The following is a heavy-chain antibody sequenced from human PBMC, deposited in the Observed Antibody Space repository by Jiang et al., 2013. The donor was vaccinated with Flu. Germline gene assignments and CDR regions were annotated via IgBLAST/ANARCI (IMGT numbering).Heavy chain of an antibody. CDR3: ARKGLDGYDFSFYYMDV. CDR1: GYSFSRYW. Sequence: CKAFGYSFSRYWIDLGAPEARARPGVDGRIDPSDSYINYSPSFQGHVTISVDKSISTAYLQWSSLRASDTAMYYCARKGLDGYDFSFYYMDVWGKGTTVTVSS. J-gene: IGHJ6*03. CDR2: IDPSDSYI. D-gene: IGHD5-12*01. V-gene: IGHV5-10-1*01.